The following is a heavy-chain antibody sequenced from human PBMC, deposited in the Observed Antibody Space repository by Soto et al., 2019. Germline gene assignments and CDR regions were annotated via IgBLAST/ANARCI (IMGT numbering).Heavy chain of an antibody. J-gene: IGHJ4*02. V-gene: IGHV3-30*03. CDR1: GFAFSSYG. Sequence: QAQLVESGGGVVQPGRSLRLSCAASGFAFSSYGMHWVRQAPGTGLEWVAVISYDGSLQHSADSVKGRFTIPRDNSKNMVLLQMSSLRAEDTAVYYCVSDRGYGHASVPYSWGQGTLVSVSS. CDR2: ISYDGSLQ. CDR3: VSDRGYGHASVPYS. D-gene: IGHD5-18*01.